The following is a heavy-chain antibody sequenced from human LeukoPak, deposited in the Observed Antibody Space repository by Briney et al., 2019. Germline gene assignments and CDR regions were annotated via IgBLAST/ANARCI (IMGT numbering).Heavy chain of an antibody. V-gene: IGHV1-69*04. D-gene: IGHD3-16*01. Sequence: SVKVSCKASGGTFSSYAISWVRQAPGQGLEWMGRIIPILGIANYAQKFQGRVTITADKSTSTAYMELSSLRSEDTAVYYYASSTDWGEEEQQSFDYWGQGTLVTVSS. CDR2: IIPILGIA. CDR1: GGTFSSYA. CDR3: ASSTDWGEEEQQSFDY. J-gene: IGHJ4*02.